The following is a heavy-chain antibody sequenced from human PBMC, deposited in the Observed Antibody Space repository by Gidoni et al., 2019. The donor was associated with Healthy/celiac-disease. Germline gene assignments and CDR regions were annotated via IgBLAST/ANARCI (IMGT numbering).Heavy chain of an antibody. CDR2: INAGNGNT. D-gene: IGHD5-18*01. CDR1: GYTFTSYA. CDR3: ARASGTGAMDTAMVIHYYYGMDV. Sequence: QVQLVQSGAEVKKPGASVKVSCKASGYTFTSYAMHWVRQAPGQRLEWMGWINAGNGNTKYSQKFQGRVTITRDTSASTAYMELSSLRSEDTAVYYCARASGTGAMDTAMVIHYYYGMDVWGQGTTVTVSS. V-gene: IGHV1-3*01. J-gene: IGHJ6*02.